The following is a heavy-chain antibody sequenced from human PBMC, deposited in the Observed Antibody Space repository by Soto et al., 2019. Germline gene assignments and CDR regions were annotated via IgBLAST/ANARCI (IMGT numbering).Heavy chain of an antibody. Sequence: PGGSLRLSCSASGFTVSRNYMNWVRQAPGKGLEWVSAFYPDGRTYYADSVKGRFTISRHNSKNTLFLQMNSLRPDDTAVYYCASTLYCGGTNCYDDYYFGMDVWGQGTTVTVSS. CDR2: FYPDGRT. V-gene: IGHV3-53*04. D-gene: IGHD2-2*01. J-gene: IGHJ6*02. CDR1: GFTVSRNY. CDR3: ASTLYCGGTNCYDDYYFGMDV.